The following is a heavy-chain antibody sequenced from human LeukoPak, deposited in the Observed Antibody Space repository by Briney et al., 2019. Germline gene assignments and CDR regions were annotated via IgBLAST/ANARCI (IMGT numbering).Heavy chain of an antibody. J-gene: IGHJ3*02. CDR3: ARRPGRAFDI. V-gene: IGHV5-51*01. Sequence: GESLKISCKGSGYNFPTYWIGWVRQMPGKGLEWMGIIYPSDSDTRYSPSFQGQATISADKSITTAYLQWSSLRASDTAMYYCARRPGRAFDIWGQGTMVTVSS. D-gene: IGHD3-10*01. CDR2: IYPSDSDT. CDR1: GYNFPTYW.